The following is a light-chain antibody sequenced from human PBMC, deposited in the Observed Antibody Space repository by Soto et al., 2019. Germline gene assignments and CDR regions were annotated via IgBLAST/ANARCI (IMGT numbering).Light chain of an antibody. V-gene: IGLV1-44*01. CDR2: SDN. CDR1: RSNIGLNT. CDR3: AAWDASLNGPV. Sequence: QPVLTQPPSASGTPGQRVTISCSGSRSNIGLNTVNWYHQLPETAPKLLTYSDNQRPSGVPDRFSGSRSGTSASLAISGLQSEDEADYYCAAWDASLNGPVFGGGTKLIVL. J-gene: IGLJ2*01.